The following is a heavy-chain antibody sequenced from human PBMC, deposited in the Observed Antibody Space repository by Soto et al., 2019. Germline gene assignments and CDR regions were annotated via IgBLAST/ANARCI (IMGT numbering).Heavy chain of an antibody. CDR2: ISGSGGST. D-gene: IGHD3-3*01. V-gene: IGHV3-23*01. J-gene: IGHJ6*02. Sequence: GGSLRLSCAASGFTFSSYWMHWVRQAPGKGLVWVSAISGSGGSTYYADSVKGRFTISRDNSKNTLYLQMNSLRAEDTAVYYCAKDLATYYDFWSGPNAYGMDVWGQGTTVTVSS. CDR1: GFTFSSYW. CDR3: AKDLATYYDFWSGPNAYGMDV.